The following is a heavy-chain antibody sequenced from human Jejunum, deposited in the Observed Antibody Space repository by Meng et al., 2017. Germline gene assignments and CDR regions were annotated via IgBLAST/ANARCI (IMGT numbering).Heavy chain of an antibody. V-gene: IGHV3-7*01. CDR2: IKEDGNEF. CDR3: VSIRRGYSYFDY. CDR1: GFNFSDPW. Sequence: GASLKISCVASGFNFSDPWMSWVRQPPGKGLEWVANIKEDGNEFYYVDSVKGRFIISRDNAKNSLYLQMNSLTVDDTAVYYCVSIRRGYSYFDYWGQGTLVTVSS. D-gene: IGHD3-10*01. J-gene: IGHJ4*02.